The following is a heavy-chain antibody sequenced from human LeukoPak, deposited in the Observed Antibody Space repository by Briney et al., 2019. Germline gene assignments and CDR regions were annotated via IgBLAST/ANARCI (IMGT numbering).Heavy chain of an antibody. CDR2: ISGSGGST. CDR1: GFTFSNAW. Sequence: GGSLRLSCAASGFTFSNAWMSWVRQAPGKGLEWVSAISGSGGSTYYADSVKGRFTISRDNSKNTLYLQMNSLRAEDTAVYYCARDPNYDFWSGGDYWGQGTLVTVSS. CDR3: ARDPNYDFWSGGDY. J-gene: IGHJ4*02. V-gene: IGHV3-23*01. D-gene: IGHD3-3*01.